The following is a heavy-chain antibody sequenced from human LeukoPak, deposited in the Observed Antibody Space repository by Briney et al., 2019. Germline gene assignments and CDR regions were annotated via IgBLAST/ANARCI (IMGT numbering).Heavy chain of an antibody. D-gene: IGHD6-19*01. V-gene: IGHV6-1*01. CDR2: TYYRSKWFI. Sequence: SQTFSLTCGISGDSSSSNSAAWNWIRQSPSRGLEWLGRTYYRSKWFINYAPFVKSRIIINPDTPKNQVSLQLNSVTPEDTAVYYCTRSDCSSGRCPGFDNWGQGTLVTVSS. CDR1: GDSSSSNSAA. J-gene: IGHJ4*02. CDR3: TRSDCSSGRCPGFDN.